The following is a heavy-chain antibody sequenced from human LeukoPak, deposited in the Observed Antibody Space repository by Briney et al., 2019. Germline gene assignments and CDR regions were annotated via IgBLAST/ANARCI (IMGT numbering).Heavy chain of an antibody. CDR1: GFTVSSNY. CDR3: TRDLLHLGTDKNYYYGRDV. CDR2: IYSGGST. V-gene: IGHV3-66*01. Sequence: PGGSLRLSCAASGFTVSSNYMRWVRQAPGKGLEWVSVIYSGGSTYYADSVKGRFTISRDNAKNTLYLQMNSLRAEDTAGYDWTRDLLHLGTDKNYYYGRDVWGQGTTVTVSS. J-gene: IGHJ6*02. D-gene: IGHD2-2*02.